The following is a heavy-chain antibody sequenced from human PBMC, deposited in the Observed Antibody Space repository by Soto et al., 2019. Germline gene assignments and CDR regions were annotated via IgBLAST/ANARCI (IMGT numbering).Heavy chain of an antibody. CDR2: INSDGSST. D-gene: IGHD6-19*01. Sequence: EVQLVESGGGLVQSGGSVRLSCAASGLTFSSYWMHWVRQAPGKGLVWVSRINSDGSSTSYADSVKGRFTISRDNAKNTLYLQMNSLRAEDTAVYYCARASSSGLYGMDVWGQGTTVTVSS. CDR3: ARASSSGLYGMDV. CDR1: GLTFSSYW. V-gene: IGHV3-74*01. J-gene: IGHJ6*02.